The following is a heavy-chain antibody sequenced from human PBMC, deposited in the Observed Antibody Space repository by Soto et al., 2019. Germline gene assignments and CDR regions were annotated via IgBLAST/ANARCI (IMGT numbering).Heavy chain of an antibody. D-gene: IGHD3-10*01. V-gene: IGHV4-34*01. CDR2: INHSGST. CDR3: ARDRITMVRGVINPLYYFDY. J-gene: IGHJ4*02. CDR1: GGSFSGYY. Sequence: SETLSLTCAVYGGSFSGYYCSWISQPPGKGLEWIGEINHSGSTNYNPSLKSRVTISVDTSKNQFSLKLSSVTAADTAVYYCARDRITMVRGVINPLYYFDYWVQGTLVTVSS.